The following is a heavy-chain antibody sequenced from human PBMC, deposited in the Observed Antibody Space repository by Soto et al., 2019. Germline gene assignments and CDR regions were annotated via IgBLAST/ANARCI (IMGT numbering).Heavy chain of an antibody. CDR3: ARDQLRVTIFGVVRPVYGVDV. Sequence: SETLSLTCTVSGGSISSYYWSWIRQPAGKGLEWIGRIYTSGSTNYNPSLKSRVTMSVDTSKNQFSLKLSSVTAADTAVYYCARDQLRVTIFGVVRPVYGVDVWGQGTTVTVSS. J-gene: IGHJ6*02. CDR2: IYTSGST. V-gene: IGHV4-4*07. D-gene: IGHD3-3*01. CDR1: GGSISSYY.